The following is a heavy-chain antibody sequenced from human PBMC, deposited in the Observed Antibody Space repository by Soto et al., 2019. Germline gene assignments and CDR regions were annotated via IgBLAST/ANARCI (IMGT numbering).Heavy chain of an antibody. V-gene: IGHV4-59*08. CDR3: ARHGFGPLHGLVDV. J-gene: IGHJ6*02. Sequence: QVQLQESGPGLVKPSETLSLTCTVSGGSITNYYCSWFRQPPGQGLEWIGYINYDGYSAYNLSLKRRVPLSMAASKTQFSLMLESVTATDTAVYYCARHGFGPLHGLVDVWGPGTTVIVSS. D-gene: IGHD3-10*01. CDR2: INYDGYS. CDR1: GGSITNYY.